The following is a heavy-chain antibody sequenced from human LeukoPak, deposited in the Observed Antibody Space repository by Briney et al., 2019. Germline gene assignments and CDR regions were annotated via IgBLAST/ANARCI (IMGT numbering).Heavy chain of an antibody. J-gene: IGHJ4*02. D-gene: IGHD2-2*01. Sequence: SETLSLTCTVSGGSISSHYWSWIRQPPGKGLEWIGYIYYSGSTNYNPSLKRRVTISVDTSKNQFSLKLSSVTAADTAVSYCARGLRVTAASGVWYYFDYWGQGTLVTVSS. CDR1: GGSISSHY. CDR2: IYYSGST. V-gene: IGHV4-59*11. CDR3: ARGLRVTAASGVWYYFDY.